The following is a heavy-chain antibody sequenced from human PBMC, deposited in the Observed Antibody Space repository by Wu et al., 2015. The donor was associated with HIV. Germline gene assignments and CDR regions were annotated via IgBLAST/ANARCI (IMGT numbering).Heavy chain of an antibody. V-gene: IGHV1-69*12. CDR3: ARGAEGSGIISGGWFDP. Sequence: QVQLVQSGAEVKKPGSSVKVSCKASGGTFSSYAISWVRQAPGQGLEWMGGIIPIFGTANYAQKFQGRVTITADESTSTAYMELSSLRSEDTAVYYCARGAEGSGIISGGWFDPVGPGNPGHRLL. J-gene: IGHJ5*02. CDR1: GGTFSSYA. D-gene: IGHD3-10*01. CDR2: IIPIFGTA.